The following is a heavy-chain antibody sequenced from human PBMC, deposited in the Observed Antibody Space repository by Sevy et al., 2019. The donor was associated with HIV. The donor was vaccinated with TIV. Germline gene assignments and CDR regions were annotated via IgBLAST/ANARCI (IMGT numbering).Heavy chain of an antibody. Sequence: GGSLRLSCAASGFTFSKYSMSWVRQPPGKGLEWVSTLSFGCGEINYADSVKGRFTISRDNSKSSVYLQMNNLRPEDTAVYYCGGEGCNKPHDYWGQGTLVTVSS. D-gene: IGHD2-8*01. CDR2: LSFGCGEI. CDR3: GGEGCNKPHDY. CDR1: GFTFSKYS. J-gene: IGHJ4*02. V-gene: IGHV3-23*01.